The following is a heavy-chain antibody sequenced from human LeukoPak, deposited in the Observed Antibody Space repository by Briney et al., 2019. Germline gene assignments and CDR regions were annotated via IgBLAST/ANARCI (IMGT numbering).Heavy chain of an antibody. CDR2: INPNSGGT. CDR1: GYTFTGYY. D-gene: IGHD1-1*01. Sequence: ASLKVSCKASGYTFTGYYMHWVRQAPGQGLWWMGWINPNSGGTNYAQKFQGRVTMTRDTSISTAYMELSRLRSDDTAVYYCARDIRQLEAIDYWGQGTLVTVSS. J-gene: IGHJ4*02. CDR3: ARDIRQLEAIDY. V-gene: IGHV1-2*02.